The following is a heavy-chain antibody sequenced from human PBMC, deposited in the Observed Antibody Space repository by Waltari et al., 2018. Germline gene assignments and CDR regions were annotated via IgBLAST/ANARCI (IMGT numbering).Heavy chain of an antibody. CDR2: IYTSGST. Sequence: QVQLQESGPGLVKPSETLSLTCPVSGGSISSYYCRWIRPPAGKGLEWIGRIYTSGSTNYNPSLKSRVTMSVDTSKNQFSLKLSSVTAADTAVYYCARGGVTMVRGVIRPFDYWGQGTLVTVSS. CDR1: GGSISSYY. CDR3: ARGGVTMVRGVIRPFDY. D-gene: IGHD3-10*01. J-gene: IGHJ4*02. V-gene: IGHV4-4*07.